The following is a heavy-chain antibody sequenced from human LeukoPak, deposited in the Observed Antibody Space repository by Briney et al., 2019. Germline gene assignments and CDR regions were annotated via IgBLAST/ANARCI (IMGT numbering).Heavy chain of an antibody. Sequence: GESLKISCKGSGYSFTSYWIGWVRQMPGKGLEWMGIIYPGDSDTRYSPSFQGQVTISADKSISTAYLQWSSLKASGTAMYYCARLGYYDILTDYYGMDVWGKGTTVTVSP. D-gene: IGHD3-9*01. CDR1: GYSFTSYW. V-gene: IGHV5-51*01. J-gene: IGHJ6*04. CDR2: IYPGDSDT. CDR3: ARLGYYDILTDYYGMDV.